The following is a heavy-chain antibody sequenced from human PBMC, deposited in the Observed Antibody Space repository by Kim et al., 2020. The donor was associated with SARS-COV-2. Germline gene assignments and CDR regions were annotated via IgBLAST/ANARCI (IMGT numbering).Heavy chain of an antibody. J-gene: IGHJ5*02. CDR2: IYYSGST. Sequence: SETLSLTCTVSGGSISSSSYYWGWIRQPPGKGLEWIGSIYYSGSTYYNPSLKSRVTISVDTSKNQFSLKLSSVTAADTAVYYCARAEAAAGSRATWFDPWGQGTLVTVSS. V-gene: IGHV4-39*01. CDR3: ARAEAAAGSRATWFDP. D-gene: IGHD6-13*01. CDR1: GGSISSSSYY.